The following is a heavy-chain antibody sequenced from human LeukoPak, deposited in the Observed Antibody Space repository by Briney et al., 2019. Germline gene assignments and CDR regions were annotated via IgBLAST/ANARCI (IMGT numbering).Heavy chain of an antibody. CDR2: INHSGST. J-gene: IGHJ6*02. V-gene: IGHV4-34*01. CDR1: GGSFSGYY. D-gene: IGHD5-12*01. CDR3: ARGFSFGNSGYPIYYYYYGMDV. Sequence: PSETLSLTCAVYGGSFSGYYWSWIRQPPGKGLEWIGEINHSGSTNYNPSLKSRVTISVDTSKNQFSLKLSSVTAADTAVYYCARGFSFGNSGYPIYYYYYGMDVWGQGTTVTVSS.